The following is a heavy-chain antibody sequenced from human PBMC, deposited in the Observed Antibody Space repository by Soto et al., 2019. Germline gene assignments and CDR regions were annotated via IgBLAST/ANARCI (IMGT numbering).Heavy chain of an antibody. CDR3: ASTGYCSSTSCYGVYYYGMDV. Sequence: GESLKISCKGSGYSFTSYWISWVRQMPGKGLEWMGRIDPSDSYTNYSPSFQGHVTTSADKSISTAYLQWSSLKASDTAMYYCASTGYCSSTSCYGVYYYGMDVWGQGTTVTVSS. CDR2: IDPSDSYT. V-gene: IGHV5-10-1*01. J-gene: IGHJ6*02. D-gene: IGHD2-2*01. CDR1: GYSFTSYW.